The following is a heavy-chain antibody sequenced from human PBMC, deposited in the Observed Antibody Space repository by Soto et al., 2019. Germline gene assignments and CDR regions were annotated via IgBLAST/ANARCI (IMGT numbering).Heavy chain of an antibody. J-gene: IGHJ4*02. CDR2: ISGSGGST. CDR1: GFTFSSYA. D-gene: IGHD3-22*01. V-gene: IGHV3-23*01. Sequence: PGGSLRLSCAASGFTFSSYAMSWVRQAPGKGLEWVSAISGSGGSTYYADSVKGRFTISRDNSKNTLYLQMNSLRAEDTAVYYCAKGPKSRYYYDSSGYYDYWGQGTLVTVSS. CDR3: AKGPKSRYYYDSSGYYDY.